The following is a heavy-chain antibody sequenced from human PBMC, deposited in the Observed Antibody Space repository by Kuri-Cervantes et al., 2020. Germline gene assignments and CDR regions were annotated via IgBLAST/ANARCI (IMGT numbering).Heavy chain of an antibody. CDR3: ARDLNYYDSSGYSI. CDR2: IKQDGSEK. D-gene: IGHD3-22*01. V-gene: IGHV3-7*03. Sequence: GGSLRLSCAASGFTFSSYWMSWVRQAPGKGLEWVANIKQDGSEKYYVDSVKGRFTISRDNAKNSLYLQMNSLRAEDTAVYYCARDLNYYDSSGYSIWGQGTLVTVSS. J-gene: IGHJ4*02. CDR1: GFTFSSYW.